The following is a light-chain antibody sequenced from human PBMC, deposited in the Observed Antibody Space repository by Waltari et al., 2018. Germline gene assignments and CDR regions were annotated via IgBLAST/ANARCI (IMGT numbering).Light chain of an antibody. CDR2: EDS. CDR3: QVWDSSSDHYV. J-gene: IGLJ1*01. V-gene: IGLV3-21*02. CDR1: NIGSKS. Sequence: SYVLTQPPSVSVAPGQTARITCGGNNIGSKSGHWYQQKPGQAPVRVVYEDSDRPSGIPERFSGSNSGNTATLTISRVEAGDEADYYCQVWDSSSDHYVFGTGTKVTVL.